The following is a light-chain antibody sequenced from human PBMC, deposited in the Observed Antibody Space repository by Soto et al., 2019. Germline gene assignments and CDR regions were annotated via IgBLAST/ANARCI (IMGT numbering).Light chain of an antibody. Sequence: QSVLTQPPSASGTPGQRVTISCSGSSSNIGSNTVNWYQQLPGTAPKLLIYSNNQRPSGLPDRFSGSKSGTSASLAISGLQSEYEADYYCAAWDDSLNVVFGGGTKLTVL. J-gene: IGLJ2*01. CDR1: SSNIGSNT. CDR3: AAWDDSLNVV. CDR2: SNN. V-gene: IGLV1-44*01.